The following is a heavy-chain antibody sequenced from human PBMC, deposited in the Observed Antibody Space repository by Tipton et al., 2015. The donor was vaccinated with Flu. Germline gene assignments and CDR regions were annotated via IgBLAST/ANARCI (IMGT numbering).Heavy chain of an antibody. CDR1: GFSFSSHW. J-gene: IGHJ4*02. D-gene: IGHD3-9*01. CDR2: INSDGSRT. V-gene: IGHV3-74*01. Sequence: SLRLSCLISGFSFSSHWLYWVRQVPGKGPVCVSRINSDGSRTDYVDSVRGRFTMSRDNAKNMVFLQMNSLRVDDTAVYYCAVTGYYTFDYWGQGTPSPSPQ. CDR3: AVTGYYTFDY.